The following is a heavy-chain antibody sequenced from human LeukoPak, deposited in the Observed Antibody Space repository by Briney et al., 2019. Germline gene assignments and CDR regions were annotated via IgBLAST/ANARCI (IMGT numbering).Heavy chain of an antibody. Sequence: ASVKVSCKASGYTFTSYGISWVRQAPGQGLEWMGWISAYNGNTNYAQKLQGRVTMTTDTSTSTAYMELRSLRSDDTAVYYCARRLGGSGWSHYYYYYGMDVWGQGTTVTVSS. D-gene: IGHD6-19*01. CDR3: ARRLGGSGWSHYYYYYGMDV. V-gene: IGHV1-18*01. CDR2: ISAYNGNT. CDR1: GYTFTSYG. J-gene: IGHJ6*02.